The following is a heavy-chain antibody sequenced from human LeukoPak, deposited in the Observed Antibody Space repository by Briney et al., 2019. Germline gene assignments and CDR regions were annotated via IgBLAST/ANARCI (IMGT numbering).Heavy chain of an antibody. Sequence: GGSLRLSCAASGFTFSSYAMNWVRQAPGKGLEWVSAINGGGSSTYYADSVKGRFTISRDNSKNTLYLQMNSLRAEDTAVYYCAKPARTDYVDYWGQGTLVTVSS. CDR3: AKPARTDYVDY. CDR2: INGGGSST. CDR1: GFTFSSYA. D-gene: IGHD1-14*01. V-gene: IGHV3-23*01. J-gene: IGHJ4*02.